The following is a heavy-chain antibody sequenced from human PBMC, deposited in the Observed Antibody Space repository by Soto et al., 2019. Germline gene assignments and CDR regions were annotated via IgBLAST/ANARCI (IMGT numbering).Heavy chain of an antibody. Sequence: PSQTLSITAAISGDSVSSNSAAWTWIRQSPSRGLEWLGRTYYRSKWYNDYAVSVKSRITINPDTSKNQFSLQLNSVTPEDTAVYYCARDEGLDFWSGYEVYYFGMDV. CDR3: ARDEGLDFWSGYEVYYFGMDV. D-gene: IGHD3-3*01. J-gene: IGHJ6*01. CDR2: TYYRSKWYN. V-gene: IGHV6-1*01. CDR1: GDSVSSNSAA.